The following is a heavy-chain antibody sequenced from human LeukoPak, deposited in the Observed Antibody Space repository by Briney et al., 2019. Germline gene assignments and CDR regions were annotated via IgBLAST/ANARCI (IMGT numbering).Heavy chain of an antibody. V-gene: IGHV4-39*01. CDR2: IYYSGST. CDR1: GGSISSSSYY. CDR3: ARPRCSGGSCYSSMPVFNWFNP. D-gene: IGHD2-15*01. J-gene: IGHJ5*02. Sequence: SETLSLTCTVSGGSISSSSYYWGWIRQPPGKGLEWIGSIYYSGSTYYNPSLKSRVTISVDTSKNQFSLKLSSVTAADTAVYYCARPRCSGGSCYSSMPVFNWFNPWGQGTLVTVSS.